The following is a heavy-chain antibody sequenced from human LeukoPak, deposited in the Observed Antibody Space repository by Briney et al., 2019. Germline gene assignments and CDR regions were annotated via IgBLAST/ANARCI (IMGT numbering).Heavy chain of an antibody. CDR2: LYYSGST. D-gene: IGHD4-23*01. V-gene: IGHV4-39*01. CDR3: ARLYGGNSYLDY. CDR1: GGSISSSSYY. J-gene: IGHJ4*02. Sequence: SETLSLTCTVSGGSISSSSYYWGWIRQPPGKGLEWIGSLYYSGSTYYNPSLKSRVTISVDTSKNQFSLKLSSVTAADTAVYYCARLYGGNSYLDYWGQGTLVTVSS.